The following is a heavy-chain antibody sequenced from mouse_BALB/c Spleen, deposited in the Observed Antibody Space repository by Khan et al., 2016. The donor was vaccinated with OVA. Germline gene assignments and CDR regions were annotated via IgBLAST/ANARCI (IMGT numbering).Heavy chain of an antibody. CDR2: VNPNNGGT. Sequence: VQLKESGPDLVKPGASAKISCKASGYSFTGYYMHWVKQSHGKSLEWIGRVNPNNGGTSYNQKFKGKAILTVDKSSSTAYMELRSLTSEDSAVYYCARCPHSYFDYWGQGTTLTVSS. CDR1: GYSFTGYY. V-gene: IGHV1-26*01. D-gene: IGHD6-1*01. CDR3: ARCPHSYFDY. J-gene: IGHJ2*01.